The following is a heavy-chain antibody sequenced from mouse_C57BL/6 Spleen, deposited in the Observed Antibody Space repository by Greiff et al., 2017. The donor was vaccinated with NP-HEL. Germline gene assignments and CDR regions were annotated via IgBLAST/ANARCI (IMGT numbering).Heavy chain of an antibody. CDR3: ARQLGREGYFDV. Sequence: QVQLKQSGPGLVAPSQSLSITCTVSGFSLTSYGVHWVRQPPGKGLEWLVVIRSDGSTTYNSALKSRLSIIKNNSKSQVFLKMNSLQTDDTAMYYCARQLGREGYFDVWGTGTTVTVSS. CDR1: GFSLTSYG. CDR2: IRSDGST. V-gene: IGHV2-6-1*01. J-gene: IGHJ1*03. D-gene: IGHD4-1*01.